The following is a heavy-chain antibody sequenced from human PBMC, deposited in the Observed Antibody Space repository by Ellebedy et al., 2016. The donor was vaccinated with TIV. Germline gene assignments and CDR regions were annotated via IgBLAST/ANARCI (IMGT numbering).Heavy chain of an antibody. V-gene: IGHV3-30*04. CDR3: ATICLDSYCS. D-gene: IGHD2-2*03. J-gene: IGHJ5*02. Sequence: GGSLRLXCAASGFTLSNYAMHWVRQPPGKGLEWVALIKYDGSSKYYADSVKGRFSISRDNAKNSLYLQMNSLSAEDTAVYYCATICLDSYCSWGQGTLVTVSS. CDR2: IKYDGSSK. CDR1: GFTLSNYA.